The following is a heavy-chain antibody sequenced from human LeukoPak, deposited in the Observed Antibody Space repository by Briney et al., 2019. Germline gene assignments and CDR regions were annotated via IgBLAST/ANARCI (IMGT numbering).Heavy chain of an antibody. CDR3: ARGYCSSTSCYVGDDAFDI. CDR1: GYTFTGYY. D-gene: IGHD2-2*01. Sequence: ASVKVSCKASGYTFTGYYMHWVRQAPGQGLEWMGWINPNSGGTNYAQKFQGRVTITRDTSISTAYMELSRLRSDDTAVYYCARGYCSSTSCYVGDDAFDIWGQGTMVTVSS. CDR2: INPNSGGT. V-gene: IGHV1-2*02. J-gene: IGHJ3*02.